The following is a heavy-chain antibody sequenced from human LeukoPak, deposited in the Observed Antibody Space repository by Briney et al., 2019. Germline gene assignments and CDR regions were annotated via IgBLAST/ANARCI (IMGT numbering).Heavy chain of an antibody. Sequence: SGTLSLTCAVSGGSISSSNWWSWVRQPPGKGLEWIGEIYHSGSTNYNPSLKSRVTISVDKSKNQFSLKLSSVTAADTAVYYCARGNYDSSGPNAFDIWGQGTMVTVSS. V-gene: IGHV4-4*02. CDR2: IYHSGST. J-gene: IGHJ3*02. CDR1: GGSISSSNW. CDR3: ARGNYDSSGPNAFDI. D-gene: IGHD3-22*01.